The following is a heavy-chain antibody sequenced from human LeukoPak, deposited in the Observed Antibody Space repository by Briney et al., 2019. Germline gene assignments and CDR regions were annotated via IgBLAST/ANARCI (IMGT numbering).Heavy chain of an antibody. CDR3: ARDPGDRFDY. V-gene: IGHV4-30-4*01. J-gene: IGHJ4*02. CDR2: IYYSGST. Sequence: SQTLSLTCSVSGDSLSRGDYYWSWIRQPPGKGLEWIGYIYYSGSTYYNPSLKSRVTISVDTSKNQFSLKLSSVTAADTAVYYCARDPGDRFDYWGQGTLVTVSS. CDR1: GDSLSRGDYY. D-gene: IGHD4-17*01.